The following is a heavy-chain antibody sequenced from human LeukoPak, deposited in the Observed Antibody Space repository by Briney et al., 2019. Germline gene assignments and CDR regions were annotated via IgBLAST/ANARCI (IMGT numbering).Heavy chain of an antibody. Sequence: SQTLSLTCTVSGGSISSGGYYWSWIRQHPGKGLEWIGYIYYSGSTYYNPSLKSRVTISVDTSKNQFSLKLSSVTAADTAVYYCASSVTRDYYMDVWGKGTTVTVSS. D-gene: IGHD2-21*02. V-gene: IGHV4-31*03. CDR3: ASSVTRDYYMDV. CDR1: GGSISSGGYY. CDR2: IYYSGST. J-gene: IGHJ6*03.